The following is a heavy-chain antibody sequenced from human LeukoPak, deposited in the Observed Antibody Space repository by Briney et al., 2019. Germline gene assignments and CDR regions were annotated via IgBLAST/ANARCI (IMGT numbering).Heavy chain of an antibody. V-gene: IGHV3-23*01. CDR1: GFTFSSYG. Sequence: PGGSLRLSCAASGFTFSSYGMSWVRQAPGKGLEWVSAISGSGGSTYYADSVKGRFTISRDNSKNTLYLQMNSLRAEDTAVYYCAKQNYYDSSGYYDYWGQGTLVTVSS. CDR2: ISGSGGST. D-gene: IGHD3-22*01. J-gene: IGHJ4*02. CDR3: AKQNYYDSSGYYDY.